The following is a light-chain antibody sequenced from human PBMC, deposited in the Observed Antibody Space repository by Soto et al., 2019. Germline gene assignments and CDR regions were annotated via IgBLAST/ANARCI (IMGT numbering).Light chain of an antibody. CDR2: QVS. J-gene: IGKJ1*01. CDR1: QSLVYSNGNAY. CDR3: MQGTHWPWT. Sequence: DAVLTQSPLSLPVTLGQPAAISCRSSQSLVYSNGNAYLIWLQQRPGQSPRRLIYQVSTRDAGVPDRFSGSGSGTYFTLTISRVEAEDVGLYYCMQGTHWPWTFGQGTKVEIK. V-gene: IGKV2-30*01.